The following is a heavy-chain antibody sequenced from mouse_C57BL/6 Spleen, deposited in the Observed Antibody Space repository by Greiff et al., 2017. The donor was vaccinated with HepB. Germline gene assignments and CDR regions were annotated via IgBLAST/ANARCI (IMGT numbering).Heavy chain of an antibody. CDR1: GFTFSSYG. Sequence: DVKLQESGGDLVKPGGSLKLSCAASGFTFSSYGMSWVRQTPDKRLEWVATISSGGSYTYYPDSVKGRFNISRDNAKNTLYLQMSSLKSEDTAMYYWARQGTTVVAPCAYWGQGTLVTVSA. CDR2: ISSGGSYT. V-gene: IGHV5-6*02. J-gene: IGHJ3*01. CDR3: ARQGTTVVAPCAY. D-gene: IGHD1-1*01.